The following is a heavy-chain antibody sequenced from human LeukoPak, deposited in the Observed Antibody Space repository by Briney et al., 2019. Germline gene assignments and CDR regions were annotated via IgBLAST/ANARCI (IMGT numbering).Heavy chain of an antibody. CDR3: ASSSGGSWNDAFDI. CDR1: GFTLSRYC. CDR2: IKQDGSEK. D-gene: IGHD2-15*01. J-gene: IGHJ3*02. Sequence: GGSLRLSCALSGFTLSRYCMSCVRQAPGKGLEWVAYIKQDGSEKYYVDSVKGRFTISRDNAKNSLYLQMNSLRAEDTAVYYCASSSGGSWNDAFDIWGQGTMVTVSS. V-gene: IGHV3-7*01.